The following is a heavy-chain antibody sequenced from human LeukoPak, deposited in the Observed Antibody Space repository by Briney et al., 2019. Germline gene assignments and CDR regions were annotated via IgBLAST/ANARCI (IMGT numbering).Heavy chain of an antibody. CDR3: ARVRLSNNWFDP. V-gene: IGHV1-18*01. J-gene: IGHJ5*02. D-gene: IGHD3-16*02. CDR1: GYTFTSYG. Sequence: ASVKVSCKASGYTFTSYGISWVRQAPGQGLEWMGWISAYNGNTNYAQKFQGRVTMTRDTSISTVYMELSRLRSDDTAVYYCARVRLSNNWFDPWGQGTLVTVSS. CDR2: ISAYNGNT.